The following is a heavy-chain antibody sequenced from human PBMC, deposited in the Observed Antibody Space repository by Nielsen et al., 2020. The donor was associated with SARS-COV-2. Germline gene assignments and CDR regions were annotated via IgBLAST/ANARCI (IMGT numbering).Heavy chain of an antibody. CDR3: AKQHSSSWSYGMDV. CDR2: INPSGGNT. J-gene: IGHJ6*02. Sequence: ALVKVSCKASGYTFTSYYMHWVRQAPGQVLEWMGIINPSGGNTNYAQKLQGRVTMTTDTSTSTAYMELRSLRSDDTAVYYCAKQHSSSWSYGMDVWGQGTTVTVSS. CDR1: GYTFTSYY. V-gene: IGHV1-46*01. D-gene: IGHD6-13*01.